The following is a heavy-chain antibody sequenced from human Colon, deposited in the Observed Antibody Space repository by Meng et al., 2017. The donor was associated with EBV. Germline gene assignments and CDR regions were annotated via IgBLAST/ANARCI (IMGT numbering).Heavy chain of an antibody. V-gene: IGHV4-31*03. J-gene: IGHJ4*02. Sequence: QAQLQESGPGLVKPPQTLSLTCTVSGGSVSSGGYYWTWIRQHPGKGLEWFGHIYYSGSTFYNPSLKRRVIISIDTSKNQFSLNLRSVTAADTAVYYCARVSSGWDYFDYWGQGTLVTVSS. CDR3: ARVSSGWDYFDY. CDR1: GGSVSSGGYY. CDR2: IYYSGST. D-gene: IGHD6-19*01.